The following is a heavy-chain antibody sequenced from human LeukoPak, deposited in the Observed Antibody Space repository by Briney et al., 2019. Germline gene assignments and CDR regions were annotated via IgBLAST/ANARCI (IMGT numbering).Heavy chain of an antibody. D-gene: IGHD2-15*01. V-gene: IGHV1-46*01. Sequence: GASVKVSCKASGYTFTSYYMHWVRQAPGQGLEWMGIINPSGGSTSYAQKFQGRVTMTRDTSTSTVYMELSSLRSEDTAVYYCARDLSKVSRSDIRMDVWGKGTTVTVSS. J-gene: IGHJ6*04. CDR3: ARDLSKVSRSDIRMDV. CDR2: INPSGGST. CDR1: GYTFTSYY.